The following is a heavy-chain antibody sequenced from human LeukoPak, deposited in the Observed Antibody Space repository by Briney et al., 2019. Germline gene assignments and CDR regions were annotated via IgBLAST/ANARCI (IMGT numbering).Heavy chain of an antibody. D-gene: IGHD6-19*01. CDR3: ARHRLPVAGTPVDY. V-gene: IGHV3-11*03. CDR2: ISSSSSYT. CDR1: GFTFSDYY. J-gene: IGHJ4*02. Sequence: GGSLRLSCAASGFTFSDYYMSWVRQAPGKGLECVSYISSSSSYTNYADSVKGRFTISRDNAKNSLFLQMNSLRAEDTAVYYCARHRLPVAGTPVDYWGQGTLATVSS.